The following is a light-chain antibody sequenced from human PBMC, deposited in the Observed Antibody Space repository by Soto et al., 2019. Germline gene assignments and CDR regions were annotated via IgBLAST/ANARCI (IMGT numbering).Light chain of an antibody. CDR2: DVS. J-gene: IGLJ3*02. CDR3: CSYAGSYTLV. Sequence: QSALTQPRSVSGSPGQSVTISCTGTSSDIGGYNYVSWFQHHPGKAPKLMIYDVSKRPSGVIDRFSGSKSSNTASLTISGLQEEDEADYYCCSYAGSYTLVFGGGTKLTVL. V-gene: IGLV2-11*01. CDR1: SSDIGGYNY.